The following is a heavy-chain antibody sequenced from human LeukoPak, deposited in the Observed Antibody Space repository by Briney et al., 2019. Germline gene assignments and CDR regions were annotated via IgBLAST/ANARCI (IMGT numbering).Heavy chain of an antibody. D-gene: IGHD3-3*01. CDR1: GGSISSSTYY. CDR3: ARGRRITIFGVVIIPYYFDY. V-gene: IGHV4-39*01. CDR2: FYYSGCT. J-gene: IGHJ4*02. Sequence: SETLSLTCTVSGGSISSSTYYWGWIRQPPGKGMEWIVRFYYSGCTYYNPSLKSRVTISVDTSNNQFSLKLSSVTAADTAVYYCARGRRITIFGVVIIPYYFDYWGQGTLVTVSS.